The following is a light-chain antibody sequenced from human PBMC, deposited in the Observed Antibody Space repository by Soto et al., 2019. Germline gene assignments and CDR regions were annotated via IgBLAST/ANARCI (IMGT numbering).Light chain of an antibody. CDR2: WAS. CDR1: QSVLYSSSNKNY. CDR3: QQYYSTPQT. V-gene: IGKV4-1*01. Sequence: DIVMTQSPDSLAVSLGERATINCKSSQSVLYSSSNKNYLAWYQQKPGQPPKMLIYWASTREFGVPDRFSGSGSGIDFTLTISSLQAEDVAVYYCQQYYSTPQTFGRGTKVEI. J-gene: IGKJ2*01.